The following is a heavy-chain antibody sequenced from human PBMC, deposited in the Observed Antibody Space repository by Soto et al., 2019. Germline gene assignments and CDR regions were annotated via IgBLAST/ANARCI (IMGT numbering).Heavy chain of an antibody. CDR3: VKGHSDSYYYFDY. CDR1: GFTFDDYA. CDR2: ISWNSGSI. J-gene: IGHJ4*02. Sequence: SLRLSCAASGFTFDDYAMHWVRQAPGKGLEWVSGISWNSGSIGYADSVKGRFTISRDNAKNSLYLQMNSLRAEDTALYYCVKGHSDSYYYFDYWGQGTLVTVSS. D-gene: IGHD3-22*01. V-gene: IGHV3-9*01.